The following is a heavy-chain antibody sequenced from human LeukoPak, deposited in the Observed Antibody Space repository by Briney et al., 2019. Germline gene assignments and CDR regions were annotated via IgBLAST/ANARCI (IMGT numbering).Heavy chain of an antibody. D-gene: IGHD6-13*01. V-gene: IGHV1-69*13. CDR3: ARAARSSSWYSY. J-gene: IGHJ4*02. CDR1: GGTFSSYA. Sequence: ASVKVSCKASGGTFSSYAISWVRQAPGQGLEWMGGIIPIFGTANYAQKFQGRVTITADESTNTAYMELSSLRSEDTAVYYCARAARSSSWYSYWGQGTLVTVSS. CDR2: IIPIFGTA.